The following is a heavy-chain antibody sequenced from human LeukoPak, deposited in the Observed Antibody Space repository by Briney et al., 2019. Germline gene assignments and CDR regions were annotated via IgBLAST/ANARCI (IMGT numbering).Heavy chain of an antibody. CDR3: ARPSKSHYYYYDMDV. CDR1: GYTFTYYW. V-gene: IGHV5-51*01. Sequence: GESLKISCKGSGYTFTYYWIAWVRQMPGKGLEWMGTIYPGDSDTKYSPSFQGQVTISADKSISTAYLQWSSLKASGTAMYYCARPSKSHYYYYDMDVWGQGTTVTVSS. J-gene: IGHJ6*02. CDR2: IYPGDSDT.